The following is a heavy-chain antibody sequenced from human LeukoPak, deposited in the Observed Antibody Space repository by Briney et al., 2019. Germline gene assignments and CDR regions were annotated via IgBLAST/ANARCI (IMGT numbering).Heavy chain of an antibody. Sequence: ASVKVSCKASGYTFTSYYMHWVRQALGQGLEWMGIINPSGGSTSYAQKFQGRVTMTRDTSISTAYMELSRLRSDDTAVYYCARDKYYYDSSGSIDYWGQGTLVTVSS. CDR3: ARDKYYYDSSGSIDY. CDR1: GYTFTSYY. D-gene: IGHD3-22*01. CDR2: INPSGGST. J-gene: IGHJ4*02. V-gene: IGHV1-46*01.